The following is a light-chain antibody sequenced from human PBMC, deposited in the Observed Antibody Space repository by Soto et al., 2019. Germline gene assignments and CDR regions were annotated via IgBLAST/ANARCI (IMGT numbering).Light chain of an antibody. V-gene: IGLV3-1*01. J-gene: IGLJ2*01. Sequence: SCELTQPPSVSVSPGQTASITCSGDKLGDKYACWYQQKPGQSPVLVIYQDSKRPSGIPERFSGSNSGNTATLTISGTQAMDEADYYCQAWDSSTVVFGGGTKVTAL. CDR3: QAWDSSTVV. CDR2: QDS. CDR1: KLGDKY.